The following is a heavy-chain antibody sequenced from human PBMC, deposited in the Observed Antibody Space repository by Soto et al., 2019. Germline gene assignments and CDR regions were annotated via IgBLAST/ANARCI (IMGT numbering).Heavy chain of an antibody. CDR3: ARPKGHYYGSGSYYKGYNWFDP. J-gene: IGHJ5*02. CDR1: GASISSSSYY. D-gene: IGHD3-10*01. CDR2: IYYSGST. Sequence: SETLSLTCTVSGASISSSSYYWGWIRQPPGKGLEWIGSIYYSGSTHYNPSLKSRVTISVGTSKNQFSLKLSSVTAADTAVYYCARPKGHYYGSGSYYKGYNWFDPWGQGTLVTVSS. V-gene: IGHV4-39*01.